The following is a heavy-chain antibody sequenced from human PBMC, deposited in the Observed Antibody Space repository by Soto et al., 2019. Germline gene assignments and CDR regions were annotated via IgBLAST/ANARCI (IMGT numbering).Heavy chain of an antibody. J-gene: IGHJ3*01. CDR2: ISGDGSST. Sequence: EVQLVDSGGGLVQPGGTLRLSCAASEVTFRSYWMHWVRQRPGKGMVWVSRISGDGSSTNYAVSVTGRFTITRDNAKNTVYLQSDSLRAEATAVYYCARSLHGTYEAFDLWGQGKMVTFSS. CDR3: ARSLHGTYEAFDL. D-gene: IGHD1-7*01. V-gene: IGHV3-74*01. CDR1: EVTFRSYW.